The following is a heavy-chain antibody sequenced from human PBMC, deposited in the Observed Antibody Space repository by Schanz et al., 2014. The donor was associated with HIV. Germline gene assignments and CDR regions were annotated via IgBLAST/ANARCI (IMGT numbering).Heavy chain of an antibody. CDR1: GFTFSSYA. V-gene: IGHV3-23*01. Sequence: EVQLLESGGGLVQPGGSLRLSCAASGFTFSSYAMSWVRQAPGKGLEWASGIRGSGGSTYYADSVKGRFTISRDNSKNTLYLQMNSLRAEDTAVYYCAKDLVPIMIVGVLGAFDIWGQGTMVTVSS. J-gene: IGHJ3*02. CDR2: IRGSGGST. D-gene: IGHD3-22*01. CDR3: AKDLVPIMIVGVLGAFDI.